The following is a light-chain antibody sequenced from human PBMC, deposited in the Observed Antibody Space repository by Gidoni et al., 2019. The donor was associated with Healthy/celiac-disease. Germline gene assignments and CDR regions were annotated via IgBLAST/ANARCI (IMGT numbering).Light chain of an antibody. CDR3: AAWDDSLSGPLYV. V-gene: IGLV1-47*01. CDR1: SSNIGSNY. J-gene: IGLJ1*01. CDR2: RNN. Sequence: QSVLTQPPSASGTPGQSVTISCSGSSSNIGSNYVSWYQQLPGTAPKLLIYRNNQRPSGVPDRFCGSKSGTSASLAISGLRSEDEADYYCAAWDDSLSGPLYVFGTGTKVTVL.